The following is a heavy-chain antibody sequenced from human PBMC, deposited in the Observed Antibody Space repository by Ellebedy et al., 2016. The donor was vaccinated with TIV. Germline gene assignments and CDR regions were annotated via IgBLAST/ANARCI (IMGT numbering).Heavy chain of an antibody. V-gene: IGHV5-10-1*01. CDR3: AGCSGGSCYGSYYGMDV. J-gene: IGHJ6*02. CDR1: GYSFTSYW. CDR2: IDPSDSYT. Sequence: GESLKISXKGSGYSFTSYWIGWVRQMPGKGLEWMGRIDPSDSYTNYSPSFQGHVTISADKSISTAYLQWSSLKASDTAMYYCAGCSGGSCYGSYYGMDVWGQGTTVTVSS. D-gene: IGHD2-15*01.